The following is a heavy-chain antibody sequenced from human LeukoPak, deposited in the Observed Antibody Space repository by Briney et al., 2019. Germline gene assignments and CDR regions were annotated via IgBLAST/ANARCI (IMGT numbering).Heavy chain of an antibody. Sequence: ASTKVSCKASGYTFTGYYLHWVRQAPGQGLEWMGWINPDSGDTNYAQRFQGRVTMTSDTSITTAYMELTRLIFDDTAVYYCARGSGIAAGGTRGKDYWGQGVLVTVSS. V-gene: IGHV1-2*02. D-gene: IGHD6-13*01. CDR2: INPDSGDT. J-gene: IGHJ4*02. CDR1: GYTFTGYY. CDR3: ARGSGIAAGGTRGKDY.